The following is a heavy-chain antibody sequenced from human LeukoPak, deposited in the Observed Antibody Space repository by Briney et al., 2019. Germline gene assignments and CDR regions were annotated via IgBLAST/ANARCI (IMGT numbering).Heavy chain of an antibody. CDR1: GFSITTGYY. V-gene: IGHV4-38-2*02. D-gene: IGHD3-10*01. CDR3: ASLHQVRGLTVFDY. CDR2: IFRIGST. Sequence: SETLSLTCTVSGFSITTGYYWAWIRQPPGKGLEWIGTIFRIGSTYYNPSLKSRVTISVDTSKNQFSLRLSSVTAADTAVYYCASLHQVRGLTVFDYWGQGALVTVSS. J-gene: IGHJ4*02.